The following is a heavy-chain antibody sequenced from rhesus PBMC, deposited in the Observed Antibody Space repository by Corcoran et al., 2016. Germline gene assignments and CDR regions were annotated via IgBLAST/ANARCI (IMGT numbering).Heavy chain of an antibody. CDR1: GFTFSSYG. V-gene: IGHV3S5*01. D-gene: IGHD1-44*02. Sequence: EVQLVETGGGLVQPGGSLRLSCAASGFTFSSYGMSWVRQAPGKGLEWVSGISYTGGSTYYADSVKGRFTISRDNSKNTLSLQMKSLRAEDTAVYYCAKGVGDTGAFDFWGQGLRVTVSS. CDR3: AKGVGDTGAFDF. CDR2: ISYTGGST. J-gene: IGHJ3*01.